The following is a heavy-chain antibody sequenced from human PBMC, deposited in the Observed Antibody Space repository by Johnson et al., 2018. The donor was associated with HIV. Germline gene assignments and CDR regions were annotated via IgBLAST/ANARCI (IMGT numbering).Heavy chain of an antibody. CDR3: ARLSPDRGAFDI. V-gene: IGHV3-7*05. CDR1: GFTFSSYW. Sequence: EVQLVESGGGLVQPGGSLRLSCAASGFTFSSYWMSWVRQAPGKGLEWVANIKHDGSENYSVDAVKGRFTISSDNAKNSLYLQMNSLRAEDTALYYCARLSPDRGAFDIWGQGTMVTVSS. D-gene: IGHD3-10*01. J-gene: IGHJ3*02. CDR2: IKHDGSEN.